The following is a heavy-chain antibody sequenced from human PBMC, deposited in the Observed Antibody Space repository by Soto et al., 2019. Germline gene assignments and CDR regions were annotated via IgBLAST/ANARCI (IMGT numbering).Heavy chain of an antibody. Sequence: XGSLIVSWASSGITCSSYAVHLVRQAPGKGLEWVAVISYDGSNKYYADSVKGRFTISRDNSKNTLYLQMNSLRAEDTAVYYCARDPSLGVPAAMSWFDHWGQGTLVTVS. CDR3: ARDPSLGVPAAMSWFDH. CDR1: GITCSSYA. D-gene: IGHD2-2*01. CDR2: ISYDGSNK. V-gene: IGHV3-30-3*01. J-gene: IGHJ5*02.